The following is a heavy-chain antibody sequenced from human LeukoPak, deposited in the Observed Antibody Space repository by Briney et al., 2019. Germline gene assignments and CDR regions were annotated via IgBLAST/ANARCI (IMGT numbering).Heavy chain of an antibody. CDR3: ARLGITGTPFDY. CDR2: INHSGST. Sequence: PSETLSLTCAVYGGSFSGYYWSWIRQPPGKGLEWIGEINHSGSTNYNPSLKSRVTISVDTSKNQFSLKLSSVTAADTAVYYCARLGITGTPFDYWGQGTLVTVSP. V-gene: IGHV4-34*01. J-gene: IGHJ4*02. D-gene: IGHD1-7*01. CDR1: GGSFSGYY.